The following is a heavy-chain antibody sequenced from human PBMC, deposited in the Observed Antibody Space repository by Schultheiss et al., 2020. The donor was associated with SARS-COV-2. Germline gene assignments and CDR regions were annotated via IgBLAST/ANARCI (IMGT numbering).Heavy chain of an antibody. CDR3: ARRGNIVATFPYYYYMDV. CDR2: MNPNSGNT. Sequence: ASVKVSCKASGYTFTSYGISWVRQAPGQGLEWMGWMNPNSGNTGYAQKFQGRVTMTRNTSISTAYMELSSLRSEDTAVYYCARRGNIVATFPYYYYMDVWGKGTTVTVSS. CDR1: GYTFTSYG. D-gene: IGHD5-12*01. J-gene: IGHJ6*03. V-gene: IGHV1-8*02.